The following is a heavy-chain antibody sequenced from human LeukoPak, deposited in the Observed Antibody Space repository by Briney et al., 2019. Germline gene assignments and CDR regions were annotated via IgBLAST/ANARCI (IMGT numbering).Heavy chain of an antibody. D-gene: IGHD1-1*01. CDR2: IIPIFGTA. CDR3: ARVVRDHKRQLELELRTYYYYYMDV. Sequence: VASVKVSCKASGGTFSSYAISWVRQAPGQGLEWMGGIIPIFGTANYAQKFQGRVTITADESTSTAYMELSSLRSEDTAVYYCARVVRDHKRQLELELRTYYYYYMDVWGKGTTVTISS. CDR1: GGTFSSYA. V-gene: IGHV1-69*13. J-gene: IGHJ6*03.